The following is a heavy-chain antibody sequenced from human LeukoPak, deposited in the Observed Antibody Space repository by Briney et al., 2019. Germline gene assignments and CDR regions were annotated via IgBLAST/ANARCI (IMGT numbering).Heavy chain of an antibody. J-gene: IGHJ4*02. CDR1: GFTFISYA. V-gene: IGHV3-23*01. CDR2: ISGSGGST. CDR3: AKVYCTSTSCFSDY. D-gene: IGHD2-2*01. Sequence: GGSLRLSCAASGFTFISYAMSWVRQAPGKGLEWVSAISGSGGSTYFADSVRGRFTISRDNSKSTLYLQMNSLRAEDTAMYYCAKVYCTSTSCFSDYWGQGTLVTVSS.